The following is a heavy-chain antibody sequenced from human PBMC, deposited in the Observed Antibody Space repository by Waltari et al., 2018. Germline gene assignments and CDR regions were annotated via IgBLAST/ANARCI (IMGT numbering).Heavy chain of an antibody. CDR1: GGSITTNNYY. V-gene: IGHV4-39*01. J-gene: IGHJ5*02. D-gene: IGHD1-1*01. CDR3: TKSGNSMTSFNYFGP. Sequence: QLQFQESGPGLVRPSATLSSTCSVSGGSITTNNYYWAWIRQSPEKGLEWLGSIHHRGSTYYSLSVRDRISLSVDASRSQCSLRVTSVTAADTGIYYCTKSGNSMTSFNYFGPWGPGTLATVS. CDR2: IHHRGST.